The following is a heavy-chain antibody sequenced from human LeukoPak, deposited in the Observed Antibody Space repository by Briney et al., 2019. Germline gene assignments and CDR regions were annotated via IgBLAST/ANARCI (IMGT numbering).Heavy chain of an antibody. CDR2: IIHTGST. Sequence: LRLSCAASGFTFSDYYMSWIRQPPGKGLEWIGNIIHTGSTTYNPAFESRVTISIDTSKKQFSLKLSSVTAADTAVYYCGAQVWLRRIDHWGQGTPVTVSS. J-gene: IGHJ5*02. D-gene: IGHD3-22*01. CDR1: GFTFSDYY. V-gene: IGHV4-59*08. CDR3: GAQVWLRRIDH.